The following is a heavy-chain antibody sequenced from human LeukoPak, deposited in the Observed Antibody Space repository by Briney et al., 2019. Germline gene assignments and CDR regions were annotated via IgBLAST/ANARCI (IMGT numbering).Heavy chain of an antibody. J-gene: IGHJ5*02. D-gene: IGHD6-13*01. V-gene: IGHV3-33*01. CDR1: GFTFSSYG. CDR3: ARFNSSQWFDP. Sequence: PGGSLRLSCAASGFTFSSYGMHWVRQAPGKGLEWVAVIWYDGSNKYYADSVKGRFTISRGNSKNTLYLQMNSLRAEDTAVYYCARFNSSQWFDPWGQGTLVTVSS. CDR2: IWYDGSNK.